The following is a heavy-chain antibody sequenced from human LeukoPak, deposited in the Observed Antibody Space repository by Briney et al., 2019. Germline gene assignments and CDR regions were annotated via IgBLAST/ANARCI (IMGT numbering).Heavy chain of an antibody. D-gene: IGHD3-10*01. CDR2: ISAYNGNT. Sequence: ASVKVSCKASGYTFTSYGISWVRQAPGQGLEWMGWISAYNGNTNYAQKLQGRVTMTTDTSTSTAYMELRSLRSDDTAVYYCARERSYYGSGSNDYWGQGTLVTVCS. CDR1: GYTFTSYG. J-gene: IGHJ4*02. CDR3: ARERSYYGSGSNDY. V-gene: IGHV1-18*01.